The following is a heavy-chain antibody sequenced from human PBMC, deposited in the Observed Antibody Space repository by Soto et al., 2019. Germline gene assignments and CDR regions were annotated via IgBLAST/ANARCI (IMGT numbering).Heavy chain of an antibody. CDR3: AKDTDYYYGSGSSPYYYYYMDV. D-gene: IGHD3-10*01. CDR2: INSDGSST. V-gene: IGHV3-74*01. Sequence: GWSLRLSCAASGFTFSSYWMHWVRQAPGKGLVWVSRINSDGSSTSYADSVKGRFTISRDNSKNTLYLQMNSLRAEDTAVYYCAKDTDYYYGSGSSPYYYYYMDVWGKGTTVTVSS. CDR1: GFTFSSYW. J-gene: IGHJ6*03.